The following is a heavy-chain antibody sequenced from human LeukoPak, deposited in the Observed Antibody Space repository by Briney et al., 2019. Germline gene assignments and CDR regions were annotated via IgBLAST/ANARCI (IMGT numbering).Heavy chain of an antibody. D-gene: IGHD2-15*01. CDR3: AREWELLNGGLYY. Sequence: SVKVSCKASGGTFSSYAISWVRQAPGQGLEWMGRIIPIFGTANYAQKFQGRVTITTDESTSTAYMKLSSLRSEDTAVYYCAREWELLNGGLYYWGQGTLVTVSS. J-gene: IGHJ4*02. CDR2: IIPIFGTA. CDR1: GGTFSSYA. V-gene: IGHV1-69*05.